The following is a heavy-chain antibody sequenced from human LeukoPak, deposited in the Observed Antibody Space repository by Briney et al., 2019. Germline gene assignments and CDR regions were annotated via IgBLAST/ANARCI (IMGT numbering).Heavy chain of an antibody. V-gene: IGHV3-9*03. CDR1: GFAFDDYA. CDR3: TKSGCSSTTCYYNS. J-gene: IGHJ4*02. CDR2: ISWNSGSI. D-gene: IGHD2-2*01. Sequence: GGSLRLSCAASGFAFDDYAMHWVRQAPGKGLEWVSGISWNSGSIGYADSVKGRFTISRDNAKNSLYLQMSSLRAEDMALYYCTKSGCSSTTCYYNSWGQGTLVTVSS.